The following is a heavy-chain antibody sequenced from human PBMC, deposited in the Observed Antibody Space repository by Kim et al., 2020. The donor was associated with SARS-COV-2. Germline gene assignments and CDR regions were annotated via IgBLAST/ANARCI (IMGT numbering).Heavy chain of an antibody. Sequence: SVKGRFTIDRDNSKNTLYLQMNSLRAEDTAVYYCAKDPGLLRFYYYGMDVWGQGTTVTVSS. CDR3: AKDPGLLRFYYYGMDV. V-gene: IGHV3-30*02. J-gene: IGHJ6*02. D-gene: IGHD5-12*01.